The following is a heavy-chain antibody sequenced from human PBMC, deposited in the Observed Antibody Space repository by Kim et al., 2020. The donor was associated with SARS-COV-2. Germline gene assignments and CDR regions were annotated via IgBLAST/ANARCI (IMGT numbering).Heavy chain of an antibody. CDR1: GGSFSGYY. J-gene: IGHJ4*02. Sequence: SETLSLTCAVYGGSFSGYYWSWIRQPPGKGLEWIGEINHSGSTNYNPSLKSRVTISVDTSKNQFSLKLSSVTAADTAVYYCARVRVGDYIWGSYRYTFDYWGQGTLVTVSS. V-gene: IGHV4-34*01. CDR3: ARVRVGDYIWGSYRYTFDY. CDR2: INHSGST. D-gene: IGHD3-16*02.